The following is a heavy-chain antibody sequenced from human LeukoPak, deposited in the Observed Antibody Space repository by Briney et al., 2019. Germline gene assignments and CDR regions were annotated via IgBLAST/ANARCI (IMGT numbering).Heavy chain of an antibody. D-gene: IGHD2-2*01. CDR1: GGSISSYY. CDR3: SVVPAATGSDY. J-gene: IGHJ4*02. V-gene: IGHV4-59*01. Sequence: SETLSLTCTVSGGSISSYYWSWIRQPPGKGLEWIGYIYYSGSTNYNPSLKSRVTISVDTSKNQFSLKLSSVTAADTAVYYCSVVPAATGSDYWGQGTLVTVSS. CDR2: IYYSGST.